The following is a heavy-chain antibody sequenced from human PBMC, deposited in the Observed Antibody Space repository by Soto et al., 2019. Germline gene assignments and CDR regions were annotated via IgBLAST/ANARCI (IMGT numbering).Heavy chain of an antibody. V-gene: IGHV3-23*01. CDR2: IGAGGGST. J-gene: IGHJ4*02. CDR1: GFTFSSYA. Sequence: EVQLLESGGGLVQPGGSLRLSCAASGFTFSSYAMSWVRQAPGKGLEWVSVIGAGGGSTYYADSVKGRFTISRDSSKNTLNLQMSSPRAEDTAVYYCAKCHATRPAATWDYWGQGTLVTVSS. CDR3: AKCHATRPAATWDY. D-gene: IGHD2-15*01.